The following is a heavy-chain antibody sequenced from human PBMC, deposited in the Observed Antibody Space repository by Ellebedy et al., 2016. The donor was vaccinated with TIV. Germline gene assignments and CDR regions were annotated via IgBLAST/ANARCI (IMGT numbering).Heavy chain of an antibody. CDR1: GFIFSTYG. CDR2: IWYDGGNK. D-gene: IGHD2-21*02. V-gene: IGHV3-33*01. CDR3: ARDRHVDRGDCLDY. J-gene: IGHJ4*02. Sequence: PGGSLRLSCTASGFIFSTYGMHWVRQAPDKGLEWVAFIWYDGGNKYYADSVKGRFTISRDNSKNTLYLQMNSLGVEDTAVFYCARDRHVDRGDCLDYWGQGTLVTVSS.